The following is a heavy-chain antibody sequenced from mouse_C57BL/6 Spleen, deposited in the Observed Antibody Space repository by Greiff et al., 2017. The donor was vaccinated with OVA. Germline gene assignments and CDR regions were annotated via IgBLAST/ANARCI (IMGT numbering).Heavy chain of an antibody. D-gene: IGHD2-1*01. J-gene: IGHJ4*01. CDR2: IYPGDGDT. CDR3: AYYARDAMDY. CDR1: GYAFSSSW. Sequence: QVQLQQSGPELVKPGASVKISCKASGYAFSSSWMNWVKQRPGKGLEWIGRIYPGDGDTNYNGKFKGKATLTADKSSSTAYMQLSSLTSEDSAVYFCAYYARDAMDYWGQGTSVTVSS. V-gene: IGHV1-82*01.